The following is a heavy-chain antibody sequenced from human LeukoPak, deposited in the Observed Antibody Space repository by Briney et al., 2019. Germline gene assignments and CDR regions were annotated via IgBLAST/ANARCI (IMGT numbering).Heavy chain of an antibody. CDR3: ATDGAGDYLNH. Sequence: ASVKVSCKVSGYIFTELSMHWVRQAPGQGLEWMGGFNPEDGETFYAQKFQGRVNMTEDTSTDTAYMELSSLSYDDTAVYYCATDGAGDYLNHWGQGTLVTVSS. D-gene: IGHD4-17*01. CDR1: GYIFTELS. V-gene: IGHV1-24*01. J-gene: IGHJ4*02. CDR2: FNPEDGET.